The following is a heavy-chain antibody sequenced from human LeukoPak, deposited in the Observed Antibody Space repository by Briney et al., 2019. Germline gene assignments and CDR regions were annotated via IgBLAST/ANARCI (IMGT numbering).Heavy chain of an antibody. J-gene: IGHJ3*02. CDR3: ARDYYDSSGYYGWAFDI. D-gene: IGHD3-22*01. V-gene: IGHV1-8*03. Sequence: ASVKVSCKASGYTFTSYDINWVRQATGQGLEWMGWMNPNSGNTGYAQKFQGRVTITRNTSISTAYMELRSLRSDDTAVYYCARDYYDSSGYYGWAFDIWGQGTMVTVSS. CDR2: MNPNSGNT. CDR1: GYTFTSYD.